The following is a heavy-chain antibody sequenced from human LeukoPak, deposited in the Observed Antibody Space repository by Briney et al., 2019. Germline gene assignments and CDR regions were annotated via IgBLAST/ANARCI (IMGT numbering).Heavy chain of an antibody. V-gene: IGHV4-61*08. J-gene: IGHJ4*02. CDR1: GGSISSGGYY. Sequence: PSETLSLTCTVSGGSISSGGYYWSWIRQHPGKGLEWIGYIYYSGSTNYNPSLKSRVTISVDTSKNQFSLKLSSVTAADTAVYYCARGRGRLRIVGATYYFDYWGQGTLVTVSS. D-gene: IGHD1-26*01. CDR3: ARGRGRLRIVGATYYFDY. CDR2: IYYSGST.